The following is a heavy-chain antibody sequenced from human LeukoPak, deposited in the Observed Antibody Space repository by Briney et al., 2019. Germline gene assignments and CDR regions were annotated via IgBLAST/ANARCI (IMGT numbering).Heavy chain of an antibody. D-gene: IGHD4-17*01. CDR2: IIPIFGTA. J-gene: IGHJ6*03. CDR1: GGTFSSYA. CDR3: AREARLRAMNYYYYMDV. Sequence: SVKVSCKASGGTFSSYAISWVRQAPGQGLEWMGGIIPIFGTANYAQKFQGRVTITADESTSTAYMELSSLRSEDTAVYYCAREARLRAMNYYYYMDVWGEGTTVTVSS. V-gene: IGHV1-69*13.